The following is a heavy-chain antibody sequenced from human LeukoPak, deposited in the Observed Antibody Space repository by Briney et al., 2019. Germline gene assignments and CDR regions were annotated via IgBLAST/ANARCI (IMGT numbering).Heavy chain of an antibody. J-gene: IGHJ4*02. Sequence: GGSLRLSCAASGFTFSSYWMSWVRQAPGKGLEWVANIKQDGSEKYYVDSVRGRFTISRDNAKNSLYLQMNSLRAEDTAVYYCARDKIVGATNFDYWGQGTLVTVSS. CDR3: ARDKIVGATNFDY. CDR1: GFTFSSYW. CDR2: IKQDGSEK. V-gene: IGHV3-7*01. D-gene: IGHD1-26*01.